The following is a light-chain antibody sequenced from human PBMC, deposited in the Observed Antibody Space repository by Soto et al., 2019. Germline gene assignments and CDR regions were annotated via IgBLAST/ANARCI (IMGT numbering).Light chain of an antibody. Sequence: ETVLTQSPVTLSLSPGETATLSCRASQSVISDYLARYQQKPDQAPRLVIYGASGRAAGIPDRFNGSGSGTDFTLTISRLEPEDFAMYYCQQYGSSVFTFGQGTKVDIK. CDR3: QQYGSSVFT. CDR2: GAS. V-gene: IGKV3-20*01. CDR1: QSVISDY. J-gene: IGKJ2*01.